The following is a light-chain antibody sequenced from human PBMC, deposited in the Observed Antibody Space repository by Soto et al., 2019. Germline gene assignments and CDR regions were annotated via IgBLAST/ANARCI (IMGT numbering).Light chain of an antibody. CDR1: SSDVGSYNL. Sequence: QSALTQPASVSGSPGQSITISCTGTSSDVGSYNLVSWYQQHPGKAPKLMIYEGSKRPSGVSNRFSGSKSGNTASLTISGLQAEDEADYYCCSYAASSVVFGGGTKLTV. CDR2: EGS. CDR3: CSYAASSVV. J-gene: IGLJ2*01. V-gene: IGLV2-23*01.